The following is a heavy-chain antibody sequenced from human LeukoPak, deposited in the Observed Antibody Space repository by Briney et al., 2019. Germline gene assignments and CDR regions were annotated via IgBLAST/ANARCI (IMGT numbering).Heavy chain of an antibody. CDR2: ISVSGGTT. V-gene: IGHV3-23*01. J-gene: IGHJ4*02. CDR3: ARERYFDY. CDR1: GFTFNTYA. Sequence: GGSLRLSCAASGFTFNTYAMSWVRQAPGKGLEWVSGISVSGGTTYYIDSAKGRFTISRNNSKNTLYLQMNSLRAEDTAVYYCARERYFDYWGQGTLVTVSS.